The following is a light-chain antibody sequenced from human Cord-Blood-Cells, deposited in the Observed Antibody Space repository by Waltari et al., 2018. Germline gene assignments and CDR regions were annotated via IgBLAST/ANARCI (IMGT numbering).Light chain of an antibody. CDR3: QQYNSYPWT. CDR2: KAS. J-gene: IGKJ1*01. Sequence: DIQMTQSPSTLSASVGASVTIPCRASQRIISWLAWYQQKPRKAPKLLIYKASSLESVVPSRFSGSGSGTELTLTISSLQPDAFATYYGQQYNSYPWTFGQGTKVEIK. V-gene: IGKV1-5*03. CDR1: QRIISW.